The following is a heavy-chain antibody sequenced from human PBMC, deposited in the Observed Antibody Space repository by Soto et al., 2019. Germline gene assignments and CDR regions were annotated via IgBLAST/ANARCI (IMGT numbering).Heavy chain of an antibody. D-gene: IGHD3-22*01. CDR1: GDSISSGDYY. Sequence: SETLSLTCTVSGDSISSGDYYWSWIRQSPDKGLEWIGYTYHSGRTYYKPSLKSRVTISADTSKNQFSLKLSSVTAADTAVYYCARRHYYDSSGYADALDIWGQGTSVTVSS. CDR2: TYHSGRT. J-gene: IGHJ3*02. CDR3: ARRHYYDSSGYADALDI. V-gene: IGHV4-30-4*01.